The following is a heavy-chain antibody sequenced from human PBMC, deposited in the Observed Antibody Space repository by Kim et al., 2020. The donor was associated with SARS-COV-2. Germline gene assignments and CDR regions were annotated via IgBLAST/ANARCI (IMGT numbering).Heavy chain of an antibody. Sequence: SVKVSCKASGGTFSSYAISWVRQAPGQGLEWMGGIIPIFGTANYAQKFQGRVTITADESTSTAYMELSSLRSEDTAVYYCAREALGDYGDKEVAYYFDYWGQGTLVTVSS. J-gene: IGHJ4*02. CDR1: GGTFSSYA. V-gene: IGHV1-69*13. CDR2: IIPIFGTA. CDR3: AREALGDYGDKEVAYYFDY. D-gene: IGHD4-17*01.